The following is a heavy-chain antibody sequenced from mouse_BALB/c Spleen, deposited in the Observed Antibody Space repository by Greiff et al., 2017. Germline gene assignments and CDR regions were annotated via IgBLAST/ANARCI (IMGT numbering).Heavy chain of an antibody. D-gene: IGHD1-2*01. Sequence: QVQLQQPGAELVKPGTSVKLSCKASGYNFTSYWINWVKLRPGQGLEWIGDIYPGSGSTNYNEKFKSKATLTVDTSSSTAYMQLSSLASEDSALYYGARGDGRRSLYAMDYWGQGTSVTVSS. CDR3: ARGDGRRSLYAMDY. CDR1: GYNFTSYW. J-gene: IGHJ4*01. CDR2: IYPGSGST. V-gene: IGHV1-55*01.